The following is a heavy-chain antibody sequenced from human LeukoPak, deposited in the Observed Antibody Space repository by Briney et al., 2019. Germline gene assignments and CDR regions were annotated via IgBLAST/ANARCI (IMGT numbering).Heavy chain of an antibody. V-gene: IGHV4-59*01. CDR1: DGSISGYF. CDR2: VYYTGTT. J-gene: IGHJ4*02. Sequence: SETLSPTCTVSDGSISGYFWSWIRQPPGKGLEWIGYVYYTGTTNYNPSLKSRVTISLDTSKNQFSLKLSSVTAADTAVYYCVGALGYFDYWGQGTLVTVSS. D-gene: IGHD7-27*01. CDR3: VGALGYFDY.